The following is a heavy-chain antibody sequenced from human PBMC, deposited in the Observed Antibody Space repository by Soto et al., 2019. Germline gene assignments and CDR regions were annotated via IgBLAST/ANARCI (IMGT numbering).Heavy chain of an antibody. CDR1: GFTFSSYV. J-gene: IGHJ4*02. CDR2: IDGSGGDT. D-gene: IGHD6-19*01. CDR3: AKKEMAARGVPFYYDY. V-gene: IGHV3-23*01. Sequence: EVQLLESGGGLVQPGGSLRLSCAASGFTFSSYVMTWVRQLPGKGLEWVSAIDGSGGDTYYADSVKGRFTISRDNSKNTLYLQMNSLRAEDTAVYYCAKKEMAARGVPFYYDYWGQGTLVTVSS.